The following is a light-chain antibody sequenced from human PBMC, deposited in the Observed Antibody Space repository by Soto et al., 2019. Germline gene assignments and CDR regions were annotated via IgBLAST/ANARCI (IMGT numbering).Light chain of an antibody. CDR1: QGIGTW. CDR2: GAS. CDR3: QQTNSFPIT. V-gene: IGKV1D-12*01. J-gene: IGKJ5*01. Sequence: DVQVTQSPSFVSASVGDRVTITCRASQGIGTWLAWYQQKPGKAPNLLIYGASNLQSGVPPRFSGSGLGTQFTLTIFSLQPEDFATYYGQQTNSFPITFCQGTRVEI.